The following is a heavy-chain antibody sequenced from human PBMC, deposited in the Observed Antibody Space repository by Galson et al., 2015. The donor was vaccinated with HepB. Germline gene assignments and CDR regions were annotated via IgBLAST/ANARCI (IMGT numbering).Heavy chain of an antibody. J-gene: IGHJ6*02. CDR3: ARGLVSSVAYHPAVYYYGMDV. CDR2: IGSSGSYI. Sequence: SLRLSCAASGFTFSTYSMNWVRQAPGKGLEWVSSIGSSGSYIYYADSVKGRFTISRDNAKGSLYLHMSSLRAEDTAVFFCARGLVSSVAYHPAVYYYGMDVWGQGTTVTVSS. D-gene: IGHD5/OR15-5a*01. V-gene: IGHV3-21*01. CDR1: GFTFSTYS.